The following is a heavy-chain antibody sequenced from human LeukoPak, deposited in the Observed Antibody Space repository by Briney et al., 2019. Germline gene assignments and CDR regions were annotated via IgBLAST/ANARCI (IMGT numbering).Heavy chain of an antibody. D-gene: IGHD3-10*01. CDR2: IYYSGYT. J-gene: IGHJ4*02. Sequence: SGTLSLTCTVSGGSISSSSYYWGWIRQPPGKGLEWIGSIYYSGYTYYNPSLESRVTISVDTSKNQFSLKLSSVTAADTAIYYCAKHYMGSSCNRGLDYWGQGTLVTVSS. V-gene: IGHV4-39*01. CDR1: GGSISSSSYY. CDR3: AKHYMGSSCNRGLDY.